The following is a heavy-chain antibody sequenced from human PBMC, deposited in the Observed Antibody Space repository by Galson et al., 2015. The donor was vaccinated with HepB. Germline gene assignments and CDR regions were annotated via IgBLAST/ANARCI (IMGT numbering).Heavy chain of an antibody. J-gene: IGHJ4*02. Sequence: SVKVSCKASGFTFTSSAMQWVRQARGQRLEWIGWIVVGSGNTNYAQKFQERVTITRDMSTSTAYMELSSLRSEDTAVYYCAASPGGFGELQGPYWGQGTLVTVSS. V-gene: IGHV1-58*02. CDR3: AASPGGFGELQGPY. CDR1: GFTFTSSA. D-gene: IGHD3-10*01. CDR2: IVVGSGNT.